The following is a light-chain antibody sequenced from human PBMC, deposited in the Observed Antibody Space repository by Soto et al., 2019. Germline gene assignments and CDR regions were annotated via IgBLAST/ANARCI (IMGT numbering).Light chain of an antibody. CDR1: SGHTSYS. Sequence: QPVLTQSPSVSASLGAAVKISCTLNSGHTSYSIAWHQKQPDKGPRCLMRVNGDGSHTRVDGIPDRFSSSGSGPERFLTISSLQSEDEGLYYCQAWGTGSWIFGGGTKLTVL. J-gene: IGLJ3*02. CDR2: VNGDGSH. V-gene: IGLV4-69*01. CDR3: QAWGTGSWI.